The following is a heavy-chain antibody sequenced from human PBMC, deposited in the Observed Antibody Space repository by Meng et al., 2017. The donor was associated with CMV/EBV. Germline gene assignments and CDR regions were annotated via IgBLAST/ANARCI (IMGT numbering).Heavy chain of an antibody. Sequence: PLLPYSAVVNTPRASFQISSQPPSYTFTCSSISWLRPAPAQGLQWMGWISAYNGNTNYAQKLQGRVTMTTDTSTSTAYMELRSLRSDDTAVYYCARAWVGEEYYFDYWGQGTLVTVSS. CDR1: SYTFTCSS. CDR3: ARAWVGEEYYFDY. D-gene: IGHD3-10*01. J-gene: IGHJ4*02. V-gene: IGHV1-18*01. CDR2: ISAYNGNT.